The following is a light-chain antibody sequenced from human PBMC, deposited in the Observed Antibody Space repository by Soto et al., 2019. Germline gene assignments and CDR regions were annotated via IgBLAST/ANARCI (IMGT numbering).Light chain of an antibody. CDR3: QQWGNSPIT. V-gene: IGKV3-20*01. CDR1: QSVSSSY. Sequence: IVLTQSPGTLSLSPGERATLSWGASQSVSSSYLAWYQQKHGQAPRLLIYGASSRATGIPDRFSGSVSGTDVTLTISRLEPEDGSVYYCQQWGNSPITFGQGTRLEIK. CDR2: GAS. J-gene: IGKJ5*01.